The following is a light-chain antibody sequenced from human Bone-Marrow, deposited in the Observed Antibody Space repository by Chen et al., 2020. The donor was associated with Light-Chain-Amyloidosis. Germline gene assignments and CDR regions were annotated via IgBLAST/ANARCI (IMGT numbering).Light chain of an antibody. Sequence: SVLPPPPPAPRTPGPTVTISCSGASSNIGINYVDWYHHFPGAAPNLLIHSNNQRPSGGPDRFSAAKSGTSAFLAISGRRSEEEADYYCAAWDGSLSGYVFGTGTKVIVL. J-gene: IGLJ1*01. CDR2: SNN. CDR1: SSNIGINY. V-gene: IGLV1-47*02. CDR3: AAWDGSLSGYV.